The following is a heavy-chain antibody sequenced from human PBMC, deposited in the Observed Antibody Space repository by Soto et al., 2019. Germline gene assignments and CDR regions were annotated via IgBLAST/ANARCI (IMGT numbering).Heavy chain of an antibody. V-gene: IGHV5-51*01. D-gene: IGHD1-26*01. CDR2: IYPGDSDT. J-gene: IGHJ4*02. CDR1: GYSFASHW. CDR3: ARYSGSYWHYLDF. Sequence: GESRKISCNGSGYSFASHWVAWVRQMPEKGLEWIGTIYPGDSDTKYSPAFRGQVTISADTSVSTAYLQWRSLEATDSAIYYCARYSGSYWHYLDFWGQGTLVTVSS.